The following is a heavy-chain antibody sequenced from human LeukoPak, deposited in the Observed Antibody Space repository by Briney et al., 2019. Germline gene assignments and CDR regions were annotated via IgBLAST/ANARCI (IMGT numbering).Heavy chain of an antibody. CDR2: ISSSSSYI. J-gene: IGHJ4*02. Sequence: GGSLRLSCAASGFTFSSYSMNWVRQAPGKRPEWVSSISSSSSYIYYADSVKGRFTISRDNAENSLYLQMNSLRAEDTAVYYCARWGQLLLNYYFDYWGQGTLVTVSS. D-gene: IGHD2-2*01. CDR3: ARWGQLLLNYYFDY. CDR1: GFTFSSYS. V-gene: IGHV3-21*01.